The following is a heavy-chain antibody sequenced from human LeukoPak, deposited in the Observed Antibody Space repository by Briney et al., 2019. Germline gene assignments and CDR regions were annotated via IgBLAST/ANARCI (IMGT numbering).Heavy chain of an antibody. J-gene: IGHJ4*02. CDR2: IYTSGST. CDR3: ASGPVKTMVRGVISYFDY. Sequence: SETLSLTCAVYGGSFSVYYWSWIRQPPGKGLEWIGRIYTSGSTNYNPSLRSRVTMSVDTSKNQFSLKLSSVTAADTAVYYCASGPVKTMVRGVISYFDYWGQGTLVTVSS. V-gene: IGHV4-59*10. CDR1: GGSFSVYY. D-gene: IGHD3-10*01.